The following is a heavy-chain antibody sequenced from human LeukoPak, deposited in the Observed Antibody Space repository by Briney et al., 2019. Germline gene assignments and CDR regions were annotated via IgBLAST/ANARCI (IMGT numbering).Heavy chain of an antibody. D-gene: IGHD3-3*02. CDR2: INHSGST. CDR1: GWSFSGYY. J-gene: IGHJ6*02. CDR3: ARAASIHLRYYYYYYGMDV. Sequence: PSETLSLTCAVYGWSFSGYYWSWIRQPPGKGLEWIGEINHSGSTNYNPSLKSRVTISVDTSKNQFSLKLSSVTAADTAVYYCARAASIHLRYYYYYYGMDVWGQGTTVTVSS. V-gene: IGHV4-34*01.